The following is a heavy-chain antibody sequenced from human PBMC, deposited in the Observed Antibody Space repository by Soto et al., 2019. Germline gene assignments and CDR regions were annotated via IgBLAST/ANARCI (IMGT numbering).Heavy chain of an antibody. CDR1: GFTFSSYS. CDR2: ISSSSSAI. V-gene: IGHV3-48*01. J-gene: IGHJ4*02. Sequence: ASGFTFSSYSMNWVRQAPGKGLEWVSYISSSSSAIYYADSVKGRFTISRDNAKNSLYLQMNSLRAEDTAVYYCARSEFLWFGGPFDYWGQGTLVTVSS. CDR3: ARSEFLWFGGPFDY. D-gene: IGHD3-10*01.